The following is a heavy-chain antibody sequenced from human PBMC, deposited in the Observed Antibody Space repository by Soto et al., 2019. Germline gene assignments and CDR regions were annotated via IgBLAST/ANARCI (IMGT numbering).Heavy chain of an antibody. V-gene: IGHV1-18*01. CDR1: NYLFGAFG. J-gene: IGHJ3*01. CDR3: ARISARRNDFDV. CDR2: ITPYNGNT. Sequence: QVQLVQSGAEVKNPGASVKVSCQASNYLFGAFGISWVRQAPGPGLEWMGWITPYNGNTHYAEKFQDRFTMTANKSTTTAYMEVRRLTSDDTAVYFCARISARRNDFDVWGQGTVVTVSS.